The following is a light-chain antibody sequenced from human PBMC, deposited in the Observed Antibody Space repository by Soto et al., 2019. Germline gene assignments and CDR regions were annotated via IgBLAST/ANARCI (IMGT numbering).Light chain of an antibody. V-gene: IGKV1-8*01. Sequence: AIRMTQSPSSFSASTGDRVTITCRASQGISSYLAWYQQKPGKAPKLLIYAASTLQSGVPSRFSGSGSGTDFTLTISCLQSEDFAVYYCKQYGSSFTFGPGTKVD. CDR2: AAS. CDR3: KQYGSSFT. J-gene: IGKJ3*01. CDR1: QGISSY.